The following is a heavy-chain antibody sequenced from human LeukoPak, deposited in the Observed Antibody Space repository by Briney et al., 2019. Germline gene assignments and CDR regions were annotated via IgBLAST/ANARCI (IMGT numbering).Heavy chain of an antibody. D-gene: IGHD6-19*01. CDR3: ARVPAVAGLAPPDY. CDR1: GGSISSYY. CDR2: IYYSGST. V-gene: IGHV4-59*01. J-gene: IGHJ4*02. Sequence: PSETLSLTCTVSGGSISSYYWSWIRQPPGKGLEWIGYIYYSGSTNYNPSLKSRVTISVDTSKNQFSLKLSSVTAADTAVYYCARVPAVAGLAPPDYWGQGTLVTVSS.